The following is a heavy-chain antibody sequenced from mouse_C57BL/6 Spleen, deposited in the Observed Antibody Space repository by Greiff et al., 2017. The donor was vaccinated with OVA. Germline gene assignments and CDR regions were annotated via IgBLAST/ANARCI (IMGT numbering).Heavy chain of an antibody. CDR1: GYTFTDYY. D-gene: IGHD1-2*01. CDR3: ARLLRPGAMDD. CDR2: INPNNGGT. Sequence: EVQLQQSGPELVKPGASVKISCKASGYTFTDYYMNWVKQSHGKSLEWIGDINPNNGGTSYNQKFKGKATLTVDKSSSTAYMELRSLTSEDSAVYYCARLLRPGAMDDWGQGTSVTVSS. V-gene: IGHV1-26*01. J-gene: IGHJ4*01.